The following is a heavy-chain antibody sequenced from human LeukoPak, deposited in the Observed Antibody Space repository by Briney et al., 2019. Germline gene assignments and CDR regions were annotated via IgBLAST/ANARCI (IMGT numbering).Heavy chain of an antibody. CDR3: ARPTFSSGATPVRFDP. D-gene: IGHD6-19*01. J-gene: IGHJ5*02. CDR1: GGSVSGSSFY. CDR2: IHYSGNT. V-gene: IGHV4-39*07. Sequence: PSETLSLTCTVSGGSVSGSSFYWGWIRQPPGKGLEWIGNIHYSGNTYYNPSLKSRVTISVDTSKNQFSLRLSSVTAADSAVYYCARPTFSSGATPVRFDPWGQGTLVTVSS.